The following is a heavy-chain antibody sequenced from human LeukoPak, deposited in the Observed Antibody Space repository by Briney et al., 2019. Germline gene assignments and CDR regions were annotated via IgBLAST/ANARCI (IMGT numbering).Heavy chain of an antibody. Sequence: GASVKVSCKTSGYTFTDYYMHWVRQAPGQGLEWMGWINPNSGDTNYAQKFQGRVTMTRDTSISTAYMELNTLRSDDTAVYYCATYGWLVQGSYFDYWGQGTLVTVSS. D-gene: IGHD6-19*01. V-gene: IGHV1-2*02. CDR2: INPNSGDT. J-gene: IGHJ4*02. CDR3: ATYGWLVQGSYFDY. CDR1: GYTFTDYY.